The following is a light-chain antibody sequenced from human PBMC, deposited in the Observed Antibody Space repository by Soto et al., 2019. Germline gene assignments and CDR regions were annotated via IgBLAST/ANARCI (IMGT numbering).Light chain of an antibody. CDR3: HHYDSSPPYT. J-gene: IGKJ2*01. Sequence: EIVLTQSPGTLSLSPGERATLSCRASRSFSSSYLAWYQHKVGQAPRLLIYAASTRATGIPDRFSGSGSATDFTLTISRLEPEDSAVYYCHHYDSSPPYTFGQGTKLGIK. V-gene: IGKV3-20*01. CDR1: RSFSSSY. CDR2: AAS.